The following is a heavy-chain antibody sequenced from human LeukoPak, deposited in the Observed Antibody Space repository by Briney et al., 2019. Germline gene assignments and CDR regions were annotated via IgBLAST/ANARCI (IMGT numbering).Heavy chain of an antibody. CDR2: IYYSGST. J-gene: IGHJ6*03. Sequence: SETLSLTCTVSGGSISSYYWSWIRQPPGKGLEWIGYIYYSGSTNYNPSLKSRVTISVDTSKNQFSLKLSSVTAADTAVYYCARGAVRREFYYYYYMDVWGKGTTVTVSS. CDR3: ARGAVRREFYYYYYMDV. D-gene: IGHD1-1*01. V-gene: IGHV4-59*12. CDR1: GGSISSYY.